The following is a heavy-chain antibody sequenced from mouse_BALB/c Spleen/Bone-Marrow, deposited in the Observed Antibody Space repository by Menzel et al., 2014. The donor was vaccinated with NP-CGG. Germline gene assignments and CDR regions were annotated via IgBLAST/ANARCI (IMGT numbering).Heavy chain of an antibody. CDR1: GFNIKDTY. CDR2: IDPANDNT. J-gene: IGHJ3*01. Sequence: VQLQQSGAEFVKPGASVKLFCTASGFNIKDTYMHWVKRRPEQGLEWIGRIDPANDNTKYDPKFQGKATITADTSSNPAYPQLSSLTSEDTAVYYCARADGYYAWFAYWGQGTLVTVSA. V-gene: IGHV14-3*02. D-gene: IGHD2-3*01. CDR3: ARADGYYAWFAY.